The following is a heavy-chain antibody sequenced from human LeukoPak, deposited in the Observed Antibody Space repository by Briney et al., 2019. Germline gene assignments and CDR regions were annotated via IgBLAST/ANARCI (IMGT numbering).Heavy chain of an antibody. Sequence: SETLSLTCTVSGGSISSSSYYWGWIRQPPGKGLEWIGSIYYSGSTYYNPSLKSRVTISVDTSKNQFSLKLSSVTAADTAVYYCARYGYGGSYYFDYWGQGTLVTVSS. CDR3: ARYGYGGSYYFDY. CDR1: GGSISSSSYY. V-gene: IGHV4-39*07. CDR2: IYYSGST. J-gene: IGHJ4*02. D-gene: IGHD1-26*01.